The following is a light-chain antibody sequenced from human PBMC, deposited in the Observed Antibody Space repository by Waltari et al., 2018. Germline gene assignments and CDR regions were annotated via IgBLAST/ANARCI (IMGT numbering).Light chain of an antibody. CDR1: SSNIGAGYD. CDR3: QSYDSSLSAVV. J-gene: IGLJ2*01. CDR2: GNS. Sequence: QSVLTQPPSVSGAPGQRVTISCTGSSSNIGAGYDVHWYQQLPGTAPNLLIYGNSNRPSGAPDRFSGSKSGTSASLAITGLQAEDEADYYCQSYDSSLSAVVFGGGTKLTVL. V-gene: IGLV1-40*01.